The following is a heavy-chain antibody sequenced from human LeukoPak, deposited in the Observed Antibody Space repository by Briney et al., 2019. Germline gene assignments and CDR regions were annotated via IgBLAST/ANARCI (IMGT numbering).Heavy chain of an antibody. D-gene: IGHD3-22*01. Sequence: PSETLSLTCTVPHYSISISYCWGWIRQPPGKGLEWIGTVCHSGSTYYIPSLKSRVTISVDTSKNQFSLNLTSVTAADTAVYYCASFYYDYSGYIDYWGQGILVTVSS. V-gene: IGHV4-38-2*02. CDR2: VCHSGST. J-gene: IGHJ4*02. CDR1: HYSISISYC. CDR3: ASFYYDYSGYIDY.